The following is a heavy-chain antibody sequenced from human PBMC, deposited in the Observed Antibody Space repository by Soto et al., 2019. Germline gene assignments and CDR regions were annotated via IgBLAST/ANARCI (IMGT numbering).Heavy chain of an antibody. J-gene: IGHJ2*01. Sequence: QVQLVQSGAEVKKPGSSVKVSCKASGGTFSSYAISWVRQAPGQGLEWMGGIIPIFGTANYAQKFQGRVTITAVESTSTAYMELSSLRSEDTAVYYCARVVTVVKSFHYWYFDLWGRGTLVTVSS. CDR3: ARVVTVVKSFHYWYFDL. D-gene: IGHD2-15*01. CDR2: IIPIFGTA. CDR1: GGTFSSYA. V-gene: IGHV1-69*12.